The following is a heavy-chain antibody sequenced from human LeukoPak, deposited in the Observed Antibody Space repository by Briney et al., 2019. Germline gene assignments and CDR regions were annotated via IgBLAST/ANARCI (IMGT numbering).Heavy chain of an antibody. CDR1: GFTFSDYY. CDR2: ISSSGSTI. CDR3: ATDLGTVAAFDY. J-gene: IGHJ4*02. Sequence: LGGSLRLSCAASGFTFSDYYMSWIRQAPGKGLEWVSYISSSGSTIYYADSVKGRFTISRDNAKNSLYLQMNSLRAEDTVVYYCATDLGTVAAFDYWGQGTLVTVSS. D-gene: IGHD5-12*01. V-gene: IGHV3-11*01.